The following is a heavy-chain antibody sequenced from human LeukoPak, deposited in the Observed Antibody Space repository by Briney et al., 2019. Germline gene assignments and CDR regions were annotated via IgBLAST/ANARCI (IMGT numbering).Heavy chain of an antibody. V-gene: IGHV3-23*01. CDR2: ISGSGGRT. CDR1: AFTFSSYA. Sequence: PGGSLRFSGAASAFTFSSYAMTWLPQAPGKGLEWVSVISGSGGRTYYADSVKGRFTTSTDNSKNTLYRRMSSLRAEETAVYYCAKDRGGGNLDFDXWGQGTLVTV. CDR3: AKDRGGGNLDFDX. D-gene: IGHD2-15*01. J-gene: IGHJ4*02.